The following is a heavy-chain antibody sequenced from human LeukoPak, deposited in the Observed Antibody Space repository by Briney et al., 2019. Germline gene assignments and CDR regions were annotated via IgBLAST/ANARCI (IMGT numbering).Heavy chain of an antibody. V-gene: IGHV3-64D*06. D-gene: IGHD4-23*01. J-gene: IGHJ3*02. Sequence: GGSLRLSCSASGFTFSSYAMHWVRQAPGKGLEYVSAISSNGRSTYYGDSVKGRITISRDNSKNTLYPQMSSLRAEDTAVYYCVCGGRRVDDAFDIWGQGTMVTVSS. CDR1: GFTFSSYA. CDR2: ISSNGRST. CDR3: VCGGRRVDDAFDI.